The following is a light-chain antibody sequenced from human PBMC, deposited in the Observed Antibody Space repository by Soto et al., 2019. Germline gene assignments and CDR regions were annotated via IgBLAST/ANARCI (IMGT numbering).Light chain of an antibody. J-gene: IGKJ1*01. Sequence: EMVLTQSPGTLSLSPRERAILSCRASQSVSSYLAWYQQKPGQAPRLLIYDASTRATGIPDRFSGSGSETEFTLTISSLQSEDYAIYYCQQYNNWPPWTFGQGTKVDIK. CDR3: QQYNNWPPWT. CDR1: QSVSSY. CDR2: DAS. V-gene: IGKV3-15*01.